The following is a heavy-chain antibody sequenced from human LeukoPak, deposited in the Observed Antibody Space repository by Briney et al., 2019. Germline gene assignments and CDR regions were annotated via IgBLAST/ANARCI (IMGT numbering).Heavy chain of an antibody. Sequence: GGSLRLSCEGSGYSFSSFWMHWVRQAPGAGLVWVSRLNEDGGITNYADFAKGRFTISRDNARNTLYLQMNSLSADDTAVYYCTRDIGGRSAYWGQGALVTVS. CDR2: LNEDGGIT. J-gene: IGHJ4*02. V-gene: IGHV3-74*01. D-gene: IGHD3-16*01. CDR1: GYSFSSFW. CDR3: TRDIGGRSAY.